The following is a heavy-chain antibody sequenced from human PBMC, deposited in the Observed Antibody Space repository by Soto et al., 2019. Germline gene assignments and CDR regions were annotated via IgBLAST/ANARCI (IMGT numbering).Heavy chain of an antibody. J-gene: IGHJ5*02. CDR1: GFTFSSYA. D-gene: IGHD3-22*01. CDR3: AKLTVNYYDSSGYHGP. Sequence: VGSLRLSCAASGFTFSSYAMSWVRQAPGKGLEWVSAISGSGGSTYYADSVKGRFTISRDNSKNTLYLQMNSLRAEDTAVYYCAKLTVNYYDSSGYHGPWGQGTLVTVSS. V-gene: IGHV3-23*01. CDR2: ISGSGGST.